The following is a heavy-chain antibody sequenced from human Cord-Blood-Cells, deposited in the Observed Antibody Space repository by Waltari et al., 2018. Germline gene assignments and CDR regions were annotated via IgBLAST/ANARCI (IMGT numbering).Heavy chain of an antibody. D-gene: IGHD3-10*01. CDR3: ARGHTMVRGVKGSNWFDP. CDR1: GGSFSGYS. CDR2: INHSGST. J-gene: IGHJ5*02. Sequence: QVQLQQWGAGLLKPSETLSLTCAVYGGSFSGYSWSWIPPPPGKGLEWIGEINHSGSTNYNPSLKSRVTISVDTSKNQFSLKLSSVTAADTAVYYCARGHTMVRGVKGSNWFDPWGQGTLVTVSS. V-gene: IGHV4-34*01.